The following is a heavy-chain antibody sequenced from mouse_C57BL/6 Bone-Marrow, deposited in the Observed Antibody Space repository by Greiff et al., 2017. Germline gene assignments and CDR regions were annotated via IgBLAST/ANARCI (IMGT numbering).Heavy chain of an antibody. CDR2: IDPEDGDT. J-gene: IGHJ1*03. CDR1: GFNIKDYY. D-gene: IGHD2-4*01. Sequence: VQLQQSGAELVKPGASVKLSCTASGFNIKDYYMHWVKQRTEQGLEWIGRIDPEDGDTKYDPKFQGKATITADTSSNTAYLQLSSLTSETTAVYYCALSMITTDWYFDVWGTGTTVTVSS. CDR3: ALSMITTDWYFDV. V-gene: IGHV14-2*01.